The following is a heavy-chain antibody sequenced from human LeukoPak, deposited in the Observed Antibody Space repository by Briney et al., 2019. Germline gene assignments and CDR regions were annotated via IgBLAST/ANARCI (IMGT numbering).Heavy chain of an antibody. CDR2: IFYTGTT. V-gene: IGHV4-59*12. Sequence: PSETLSLTCTVSGASISSYYWSWIRQPPGKGLEWIAYIFYTGTTSYNPSLYSRVAISVDTSKNQFSLKLSSVTAADTAVYYCARAPTLLRYFDWLSDVWGKGTTVTVSS. CDR3: ARAPTLLRYFDWLSDV. CDR1: GASISSYY. D-gene: IGHD3-9*01. J-gene: IGHJ6*04.